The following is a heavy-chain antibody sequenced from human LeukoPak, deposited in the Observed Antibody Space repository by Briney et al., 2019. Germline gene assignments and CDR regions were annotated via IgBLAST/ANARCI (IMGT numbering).Heavy chain of an antibody. CDR3: ARDYDILTGTNWFDP. J-gene: IGHJ5*02. Sequence: KPSETLSLTCAVSGYSISSGYYWGWIRQPPGKGLEWIGSIYHSGSTNYNPSLKSRVTMSVDTSKNQFSLKLSSVTAADTAVYYCARDYDILTGTNWFDPWGQGTLVTVSS. V-gene: IGHV4-38-2*02. D-gene: IGHD3-9*01. CDR1: GYSISSGYY. CDR2: IYHSGST.